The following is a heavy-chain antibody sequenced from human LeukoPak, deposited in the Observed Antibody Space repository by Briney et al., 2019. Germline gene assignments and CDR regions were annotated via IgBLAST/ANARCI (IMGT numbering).Heavy chain of an antibody. J-gene: IGHJ6*03. CDR1: GYTLTELS. V-gene: IGHV1-24*01. CDR3: ATGTVGATTGRYYYMDV. Sequence: GASVKVSCKVSGYTLTELSMHWVRQAPGKGLEWVGGFDPEDGETIYAQKFQGRVTMTEDTSTDTAYMELSSLRSEDTAVYYCATGTVGATTGRYYYMDVWGKGTTVTVSS. CDR2: FDPEDGET. D-gene: IGHD1-26*01.